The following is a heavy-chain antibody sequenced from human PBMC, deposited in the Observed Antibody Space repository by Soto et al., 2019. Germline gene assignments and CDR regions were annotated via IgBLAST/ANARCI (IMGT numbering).Heavy chain of an antibody. D-gene: IGHD6-13*01. CDR3: ARGIQAADYAVEV. V-gene: IGHV6-1*01. CDR1: GDSVSSNTIA. Sequence: SQTLSLTCAISGDSVSSNTIAWNWIRQSPSRGLEWLGRTYYRSKWYNDYGLSVKRRITFNPDTSKNQFSLHLNSVTPEDTAVYYCARGIQAADYAVEVWGPGTTVTVSS. CDR2: TYYRSKWYN. J-gene: IGHJ6*02.